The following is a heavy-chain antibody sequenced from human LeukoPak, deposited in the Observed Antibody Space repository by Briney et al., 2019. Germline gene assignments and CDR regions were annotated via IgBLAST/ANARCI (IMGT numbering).Heavy chain of an antibody. Sequence: GGSLRLSCAASGFTFSIYWMSWVRQAPGKGLEWVANINQDGSQKYYVDSVKGRFTISRDNAKNSFFLQMSSLRAEDTSVYYYVAGDWGVRDSFDLWGRGTMVTVSS. V-gene: IGHV3-7*01. CDR3: VAGDWGVRDSFDL. CDR2: INQDGSQK. CDR1: GFTFSIYW. J-gene: IGHJ3*01. D-gene: IGHD2-21*02.